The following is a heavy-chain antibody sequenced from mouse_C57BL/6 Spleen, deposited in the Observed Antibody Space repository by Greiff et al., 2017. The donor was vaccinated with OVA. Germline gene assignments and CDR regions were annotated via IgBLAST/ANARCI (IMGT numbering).Heavy chain of an antibody. V-gene: IGHV1-59*01. Sequence: QVQLKQPGAELVRPGTSVKLSCKASGYTFTSYWMHWVKQRPGQGLEWIGVIDPSDSYTNYNQKFKGKATLTVDTSASTAYMQLSSLTSEDAAVYDCARSKAYYYGSSDYWGQGTTLTVSS. CDR3: ARSKAYYYGSSDY. CDR1: GYTFTSYW. CDR2: IDPSDSYT. J-gene: IGHJ2*01. D-gene: IGHD1-1*01.